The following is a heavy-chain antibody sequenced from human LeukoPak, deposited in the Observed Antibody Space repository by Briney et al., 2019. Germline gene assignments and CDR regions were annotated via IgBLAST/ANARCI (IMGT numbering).Heavy chain of an antibody. D-gene: IGHD1-26*01. CDR1: GFTFSSYG. CDR2: ISHDGSNK. J-gene: IGHJ4*02. CDR3: AKDLGSYPILDY. V-gene: IGHV3-30*18. Sequence: GRSLRLSCAASGFTFSSYGMHWVRQAPGKGLEWVAVISHDGSNKYYADSVKGRFTISRDNSKNTLYLQMNSLRAEDTAMYYCAKDLGSYPILDYWGQGTLVTVSS.